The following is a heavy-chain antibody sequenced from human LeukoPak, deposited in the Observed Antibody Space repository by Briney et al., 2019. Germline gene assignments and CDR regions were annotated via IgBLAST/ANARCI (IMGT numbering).Heavy chain of an antibody. Sequence: SVKVSCKASGGTFSRYAISWVRQAPGQGLEWMGGIIPIFGTANYAQKLQGRVTMTTDTSTSTAYMELRSLRSDDTAVYYCARGDWGEPKDYWGQGTLVTVSS. D-gene: IGHD3-16*01. CDR3: ARGDWGEPKDY. V-gene: IGHV1-69*05. J-gene: IGHJ4*02. CDR1: GGTFSRYA. CDR2: IIPIFGTA.